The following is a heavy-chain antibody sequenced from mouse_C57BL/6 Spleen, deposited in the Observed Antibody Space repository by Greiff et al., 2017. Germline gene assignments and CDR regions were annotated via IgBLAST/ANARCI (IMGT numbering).Heavy chain of an antibody. CDR1: GYTFTSYW. V-gene: IGHV1-72*01. D-gene: IGHD1-1*01. CDR2: IDPNSGGT. Sequence: QVQLQQPGAELVKPGASVKLSCKASGYTFTSYWMHWVKQRPGRGLEWIGRIDPNSGGTKYNEKFKSKATLTVDKPSSTAYMQLSSLTSEDSAVYDCASYYCSTHTLYYFDYWGQGTTLTVSS. CDR3: ASYYCSTHTLYYFDY. J-gene: IGHJ2*01.